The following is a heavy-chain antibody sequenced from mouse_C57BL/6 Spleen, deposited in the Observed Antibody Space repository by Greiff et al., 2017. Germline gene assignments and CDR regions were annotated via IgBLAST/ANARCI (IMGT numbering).Heavy chain of an antibody. J-gene: IGHJ4*01. CDR1: GFTFSDYY. D-gene: IGHD1-1*01. V-gene: IGHV5-12*01. Sequence: EVKVVESGGGLVQPGGSLKLSCAASGFTFSDYYMYWVRQTPEKRLESVAYISNGGGSPYYLDPVQGPFTISRDNAKNTLYLQMSRLKSEDTAMYYCARQATVVATDAMDYWGQGTSVTVSS. CDR3: ARQATVVATDAMDY. CDR2: ISNGGGSP.